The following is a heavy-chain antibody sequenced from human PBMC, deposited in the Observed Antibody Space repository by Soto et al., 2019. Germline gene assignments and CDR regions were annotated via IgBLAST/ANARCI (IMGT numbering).Heavy chain of an antibody. D-gene: IGHD3-9*01. J-gene: IGHJ4*02. Sequence: GESLKISCQASGYTSTKYWVGWVRQMPGKGLEWMGIIYPDDSDTRYSPSFQGHVTISADKSISTAYLQWSSLKASDSATYYCARRYMLTFYVYFDYWGQGTQVTVFS. CDR1: GYTSTKYW. V-gene: IGHV5-51*01. CDR2: IYPDDSDT. CDR3: ARRYMLTFYVYFDY.